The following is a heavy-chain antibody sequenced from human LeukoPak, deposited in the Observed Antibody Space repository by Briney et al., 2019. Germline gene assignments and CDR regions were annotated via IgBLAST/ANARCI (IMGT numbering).Heavy chain of an antibody. CDR3: ARTPSDGDPYYFDY. D-gene: IGHD4-17*01. J-gene: IGHJ4*02. Sequence: PSETLSLTCTVSGGSISSGGYYWSWIRQHPGKGLEWIGYIYYSGSTYYNPSLNSRVTISVDTSKNQFSLKLSSVTAADTAVYYCARTPSDGDPYYFDYWGQGTLVTVSS. CDR2: IYYSGST. CDR1: GGSISSGGYY. V-gene: IGHV4-31*03.